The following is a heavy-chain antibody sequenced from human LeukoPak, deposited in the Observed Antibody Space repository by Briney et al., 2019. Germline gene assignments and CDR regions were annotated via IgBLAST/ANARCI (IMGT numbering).Heavy chain of an antibody. CDR1: GYTFTGYY. CDR2: INPNSGGT. Sequence: ASVKVSCKASGYTFTGYYRHWVRQSPGQGLEWMGWINPNSGGTNYAQKFQGRVTMTRDTSISTAYMELSRLRSDDTAVYYCARDLGSMIAYAFDIWGQGTMVTVSS. J-gene: IGHJ3*02. D-gene: IGHD3-22*01. CDR3: ARDLGSMIAYAFDI. V-gene: IGHV1-2*02.